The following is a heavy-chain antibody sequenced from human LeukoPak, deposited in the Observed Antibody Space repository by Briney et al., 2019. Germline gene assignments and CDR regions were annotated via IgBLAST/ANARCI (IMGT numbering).Heavy chain of an antibody. CDR2: ISPYNGDT. CDR1: GYTFTGYG. Sequence: ASVKVSCKASGYTFTGYGISWVRQAARQGLEWMGWISPYNGDTNYAQKLQGRVTVTMDTSTTTVYMELGSLTSDDTAMYYCARRPGYDRRLSSLDLWGQGTLVTVSS. CDR3: ARRPGYDRRLSSLDL. J-gene: IGHJ4*02. D-gene: IGHD5-12*01. V-gene: IGHV1-18*01.